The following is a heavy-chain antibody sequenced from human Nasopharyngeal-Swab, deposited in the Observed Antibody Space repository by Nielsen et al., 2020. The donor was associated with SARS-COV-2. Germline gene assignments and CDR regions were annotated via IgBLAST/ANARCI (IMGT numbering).Heavy chain of an antibody. CDR2: ISWDSGNI. CDR1: GFTFDDYA. J-gene: IGHJ6*02. Sequence: SLKISCAASGFTFDDYAIHWVRQAPGRGLEWVSGISWDSGNIGYADSVKGRFTISRDNAKNSLYLQMNSLRAEDTALYYCARDHRTPGGDYYYYGMDVWGQGTTVTVSS. CDR3: ARDHRTPGGDYYYYGMDV. D-gene: IGHD3-16*01. V-gene: IGHV3-9*01.